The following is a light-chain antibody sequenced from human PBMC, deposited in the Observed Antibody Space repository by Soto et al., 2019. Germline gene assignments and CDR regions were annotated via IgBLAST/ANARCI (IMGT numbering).Light chain of an antibody. Sequence: DLPMTQSPSSLSASVGDRVTITCRASQDIRIYLNWYQQKPGKAPKLLISDASSLEGGVPSRFSGSGAVTEFTFTISSLQPDDIATYYCQQYYTLPLTFGGGTKVEIK. J-gene: IGKJ4*01. CDR3: QQYYTLPLT. V-gene: IGKV1-33*01. CDR2: DAS. CDR1: QDIRIY.